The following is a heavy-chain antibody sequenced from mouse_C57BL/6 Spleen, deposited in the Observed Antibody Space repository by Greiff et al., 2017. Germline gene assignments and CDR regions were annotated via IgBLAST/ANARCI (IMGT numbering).Heavy chain of an antibody. D-gene: IGHD2-3*01. CDR1: GYTFTSYW. V-gene: IGHV1-52*01. J-gene: IGHJ3*01. Sequence: QVQLKQSGAELVRPGSSVKLSCKASGYTFTSYWMHWVKQRPIQGLEWIGNIDPSDSETHYNQKFKDKATLTVEKSSSTAYMQLSSLTSEDSAVYYCAFYDGYYPFAYWGQGTLVTVSA. CDR3: AFYDGYYPFAY. CDR2: IDPSDSET.